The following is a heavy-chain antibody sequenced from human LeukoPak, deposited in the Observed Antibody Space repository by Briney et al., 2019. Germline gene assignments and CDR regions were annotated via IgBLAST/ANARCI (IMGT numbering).Heavy chain of an antibody. CDR1: GFTFSTYA. V-gene: IGHV3-23*01. Sequence: GGSLRLSCVASGFTFSTYAMGWVRQVPGKGLEWVSSVSESGGSTYYADSVKGRFTISRDNSKDTLSLQMNSLRAEDTAVYYCATLPNYSYGHPYYFDSWGQGTLVTVSS. D-gene: IGHD5-18*01. J-gene: IGHJ4*02. CDR3: ATLPNYSYGHPYYFDS. CDR2: VSESGGST.